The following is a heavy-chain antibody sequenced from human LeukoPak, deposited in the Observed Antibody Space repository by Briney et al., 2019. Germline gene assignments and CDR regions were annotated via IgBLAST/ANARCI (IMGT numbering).Heavy chain of an antibody. V-gene: IGHV1-2*02. Sequence: AAVKVSCKASGYTFTDYHIHWVRPAPGQGREWMGWVNSDSGGTNYAQKFQGRVTMTRDTSITIAYMELSSLRSDDAAIYYCARDSTAMTGLNMDVWGQGTTVTVSS. J-gene: IGHJ6*02. D-gene: IGHD5-18*01. CDR2: VNSDSGGT. CDR1: GYTFTDYH. CDR3: ARDSTAMTGLNMDV.